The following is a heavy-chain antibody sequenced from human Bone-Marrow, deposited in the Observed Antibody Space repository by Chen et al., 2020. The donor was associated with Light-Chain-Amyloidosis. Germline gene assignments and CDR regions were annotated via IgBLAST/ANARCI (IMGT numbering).Heavy chain of an antibody. CDR2: KKQDGSEK. CDR3: AEINTN. V-gene: IGHV3-7*01. Sequence: EVQLVESGGGLVQPGGSLRLFCVASGFNFSSHWVSWVRQAPGKGLEWVANKKQDGSEKSYADSLKGRFTISRDNAKNSLYLQMNSLRAEDTAVYYCAEINTNWGQGTLVTVSS. CDR1: GFNFSSHW. J-gene: IGHJ4*02.